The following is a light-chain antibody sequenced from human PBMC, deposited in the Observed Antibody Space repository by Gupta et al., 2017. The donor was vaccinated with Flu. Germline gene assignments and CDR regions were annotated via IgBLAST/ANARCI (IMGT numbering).Light chain of an antibody. Sequence: PSALSASVGDMVTSTCRASQGISNFLAWYQQKPGKVPKLLIYAASTLHSGVPSRFSGNGSGTHFTLSISCLQPEDVATYYCEKYNSAPFTFGQGSKLDSK. CDR3: EKYNSAPFT. CDR1: QGISNF. J-gene: IGKJ2*01. V-gene: IGKV1-27*01. CDR2: AAS.